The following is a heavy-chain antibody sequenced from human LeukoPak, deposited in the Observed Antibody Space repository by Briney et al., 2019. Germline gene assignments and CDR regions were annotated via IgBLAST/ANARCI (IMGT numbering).Heavy chain of an antibody. CDR3: ARDGGSSWYFDY. CDR1: GFTFSDYY. Sequence: GGSLRLSCAASGFTFSDYYMSWIRQAPGKGLECVSYISSSGNTTYHADSVKGRFTISRDDAKNSLYLQMSSLRAEDTAVYYCARDGGSSWYFDYWGQGTLVTVSS. J-gene: IGHJ4*02. CDR2: ISSSGNTT. V-gene: IGHV3-11*04. D-gene: IGHD6-13*01.